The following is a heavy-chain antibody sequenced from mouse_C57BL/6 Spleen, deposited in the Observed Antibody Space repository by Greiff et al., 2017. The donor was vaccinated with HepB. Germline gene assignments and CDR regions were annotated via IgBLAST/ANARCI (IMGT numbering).Heavy chain of an antibody. V-gene: IGHV3-6*01. CDR1: GYSITSGYY. J-gene: IGHJ1*03. D-gene: IGHD1-1*01. Sequence: EVHLVESGPGLVKPSQSLSLTCSVTGYSITSGYYWNWIRQFPGNKLEWMGYISYDGSNNYNPSLKNRISITRDTSKNQFFLKLNSVTTEDTATYYCARGFTTGFDVWGTGTTVTVSS. CDR3: ARGFTTGFDV. CDR2: ISYDGSN.